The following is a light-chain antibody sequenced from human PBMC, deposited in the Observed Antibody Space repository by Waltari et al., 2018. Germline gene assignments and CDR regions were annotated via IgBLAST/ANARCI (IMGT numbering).Light chain of an antibody. Sequence: DILLTQSPVFLSAFVGDRVTISCRSSQTVNTYLNWYQQKLGEAPKLLIYAASTLQSGVPPRFIGTGSGTVFTLTILSLQPEDFATYFCQQSYSTPYTFGPGT. J-gene: IGKJ2*01. CDR3: QQSYSTPYT. CDR1: QTVNTY. CDR2: AAS. V-gene: IGKV1-39*01.